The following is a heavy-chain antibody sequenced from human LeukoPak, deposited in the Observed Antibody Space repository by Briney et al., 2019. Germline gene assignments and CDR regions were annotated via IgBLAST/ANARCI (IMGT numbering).Heavy chain of an antibody. CDR3: ARARLLRDAFDI. J-gene: IGHJ3*02. V-gene: IGHV1-18*01. Sequence: ASVKVSCKVSGYTFTSYGISWVRQAPGQGLEWMGWISAYNGNTNYAQKLQGRVTMTTDTSTSTAYMELRSLRSDDTAVYYCARARLLRDAFDIWGQGTMVTVSS. D-gene: IGHD3-22*01. CDR1: GYTFTSYG. CDR2: ISAYNGNT.